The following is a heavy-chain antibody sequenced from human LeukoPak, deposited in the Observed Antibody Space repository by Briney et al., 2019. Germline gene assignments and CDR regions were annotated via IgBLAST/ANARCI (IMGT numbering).Heavy chain of an antibody. CDR3: AREVGYNWDYYYYMDV. CDR1: GYTFTSYD. CDR2: MNPNSGNT. D-gene: IGHD5-24*01. V-gene: IGHV1-8*01. J-gene: IGHJ6*03. Sequence: ASVKVSCKASGYTFTSYDINWVRQATGQGLEWMGWMNPNSGNTGYAQKFQGRVTLTRDMSTSTDYLELSSLRSEDTAVYYCAREVGYNWDYYYYMDVWGKGTTVTISS.